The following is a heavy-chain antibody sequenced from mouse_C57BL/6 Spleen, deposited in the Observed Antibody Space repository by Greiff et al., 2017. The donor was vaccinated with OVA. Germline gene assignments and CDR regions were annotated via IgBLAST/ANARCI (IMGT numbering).Heavy chain of an antibody. D-gene: IGHD1-1*01. Sequence: VQLQQSGPELVKPGASVKISCKASGYSFTDYNMNWVKQSTGKSLEWIGVINPNYGTTSYNQKFKGKATLTVDQSSSTAYMQLNSLTSEDSAVYYCARWDYGSSYRYFDVWGTGTTVTVSS. CDR2: INPNYGTT. V-gene: IGHV1-39*01. CDR1: GYSFTDYN. CDR3: ARWDYGSSYRYFDV. J-gene: IGHJ1*03.